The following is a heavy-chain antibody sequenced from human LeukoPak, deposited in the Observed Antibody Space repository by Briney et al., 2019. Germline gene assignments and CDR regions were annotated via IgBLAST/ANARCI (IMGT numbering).Heavy chain of an antibody. CDR2: IYSGGST. D-gene: IGHD3-10*01. V-gene: IGHV3-53*01. J-gene: IGHJ4*02. Sequence: PGGSLRLSCAASGFTFSSNYMSWVRQAPGKGLEWVSVIYSGGSTYYADSVKGRFTISRDNSKNTLYLQMNSLRAEDTAVYYCARSARFGEFPGLDYWGQGTLVTVSS. CDR1: GFTFSSNY. CDR3: ARSARFGEFPGLDY.